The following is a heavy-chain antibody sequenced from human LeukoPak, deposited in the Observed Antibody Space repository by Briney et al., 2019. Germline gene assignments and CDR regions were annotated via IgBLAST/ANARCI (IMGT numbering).Heavy chain of an antibody. Sequence: PSETLSLTCTVSGGSISSYYWSWIRQPAGKGLEWIGRIYTSGSTNYNPSLKSRVTMSVDTSKNQFSLKLSSVTAADTAVYYCAREETTRSQRAFDYWGQGTLVTVSS. D-gene: IGHD2-15*01. J-gene: IGHJ4*02. CDR3: AREETTRSQRAFDY. V-gene: IGHV4-4*07. CDR1: GGSISSYY. CDR2: IYTSGST.